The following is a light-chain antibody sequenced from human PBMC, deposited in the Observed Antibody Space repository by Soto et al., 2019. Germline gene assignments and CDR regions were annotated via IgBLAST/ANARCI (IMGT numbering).Light chain of an antibody. CDR2: EAS. CDR1: RDITRW. CDR3: QESSSF. J-gene: IGKJ4*01. Sequence: DIHMTQSPSTLSASVGDRVTITCRASRDITRWLAWYQQKPGRAPKVLIYEASNLQSGVPSRFSGSGSGTEFTLTISSLQPDDFGTYYCQESSSFFGGGTRVEIK. V-gene: IGKV1-5*01.